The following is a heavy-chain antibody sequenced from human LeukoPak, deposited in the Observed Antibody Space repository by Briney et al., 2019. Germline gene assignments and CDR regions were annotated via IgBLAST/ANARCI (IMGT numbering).Heavy chain of an antibody. CDR3: ANRYRDY. V-gene: IGHV3-30*18. J-gene: IGHJ4*02. D-gene: IGHD1-14*01. CDR1: GFTFSSYG. Sequence: GGSLRLSCAASGFTFSSYGMHWVRQAPGKGLEWVAVISYDGSNKYYADSVKGRFTISRDNSKNTLYLQMNSLRTEDTAVYYCANRYRDYWGQGTLVTVSS. CDR2: ISYDGSNK.